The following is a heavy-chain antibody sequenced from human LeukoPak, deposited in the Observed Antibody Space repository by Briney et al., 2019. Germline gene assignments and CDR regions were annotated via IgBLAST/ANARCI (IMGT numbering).Heavy chain of an antibody. CDR3: ATSFRAVNGFDP. J-gene: IGHJ5*02. Sequence: ASVKVSCKASGYTFTRYYMDRVRQAPGQGLEWMGIINPSGGSTNYAQKFQGRVTMTRDTSPSTIYMEASSLRSEDTAVYYCATSFRAVNGFDPWGQGTLVTVSS. CDR1: GYTFTRYY. V-gene: IGHV1-46*01. D-gene: IGHD3-10*01. CDR2: INPSGGST.